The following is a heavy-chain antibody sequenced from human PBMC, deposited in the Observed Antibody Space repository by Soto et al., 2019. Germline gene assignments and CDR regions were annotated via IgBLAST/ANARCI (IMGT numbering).Heavy chain of an antibody. D-gene: IGHD2-8*01. V-gene: IGHV1-18*01. J-gene: IGHJ4*02. Sequence: QVHLVQSGAEVKKPGASVKVSCKASGYTFTSYGITWVRQAPGQGLEWMGWISAHNGNTDYAQKLQGRVIVTRDTSTSTAYMELRSMRSDDPAVYYCARGMYGDYWGQGALVTVSS. CDR1: GYTFTSYG. CDR2: ISAHNGNT. CDR3: ARGMYGDY.